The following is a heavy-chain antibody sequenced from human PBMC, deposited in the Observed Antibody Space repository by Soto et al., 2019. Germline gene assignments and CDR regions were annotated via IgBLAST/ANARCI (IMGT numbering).Heavy chain of an antibody. CDR3: TTVVPWGGNS. Sequence: DVQLVESGGGLVKPGGSLRLSCAASGFSFSDTWMNWVRQAPGRGLEWVGRIKKRRDGGTTDYAAIVRSRSTITRDDSTNTLYLHMSSLKTEDTAIYSCTTVVPWGGNSWGQGTLVTVSS. CDR1: GFSFSDTW. CDR2: IKKRRDGGTT. J-gene: IGHJ4*02. V-gene: IGHV3-15*07. D-gene: IGHD2-21*01.